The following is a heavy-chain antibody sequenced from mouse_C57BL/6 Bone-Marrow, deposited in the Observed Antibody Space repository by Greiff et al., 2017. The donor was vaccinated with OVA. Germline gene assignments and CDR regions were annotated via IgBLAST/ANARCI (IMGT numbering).Heavy chain of an antibody. CDR1: GYTFTSYD. Sequence: QVQLKESGPELVKPGASVKLSCKASGYTFTSYDINWVKQRPGQGLEWIGWIYPRDGSTKYNEKFKGKATLTVDTSSSTAYMELHSLTSEDSAVYFCARLGYGSSLYYAMDYWGQGTSVTVSS. V-gene: IGHV1-85*01. D-gene: IGHD1-1*01. CDR2: IYPRDGST. CDR3: ARLGYGSSLYYAMDY. J-gene: IGHJ4*01.